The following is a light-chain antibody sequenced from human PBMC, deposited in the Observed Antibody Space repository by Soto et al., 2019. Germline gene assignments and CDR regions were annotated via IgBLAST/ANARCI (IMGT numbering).Light chain of an antibody. CDR2: EVS. CDR1: SNDVGGYNY. CDR3: SSYATSSPYV. J-gene: IGLJ1*01. Sequence: QSALTQPASVSGSPGQSITISCTGTSNDVGGYNYVSWYQQPPGKAPKLVIYEVSPRPSGISDRFSGSKSGNTASLTISGLQVEDEADYYCSSYATSSPYVFGPGTKVPVL. V-gene: IGLV2-14*01.